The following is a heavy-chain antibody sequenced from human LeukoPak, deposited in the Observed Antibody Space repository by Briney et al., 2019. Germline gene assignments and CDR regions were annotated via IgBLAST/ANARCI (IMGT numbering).Heavy chain of an antibody. Sequence: SETLSLTCTVSGGPITSHFWSWIRQPPGEGLEWIGNFYHAGNSNLNPSLKSRVTMSIDTSKNQFSLKLRSMTAADTAVYYCARGGERAPGIAATYYFDYWGQGTLVTVSS. CDR1: GGPITSHF. V-gene: IGHV4-59*11. J-gene: IGHJ4*02. CDR2: FYHAGNS. D-gene: IGHD6-25*01. CDR3: ARGGERAPGIAATYYFDY.